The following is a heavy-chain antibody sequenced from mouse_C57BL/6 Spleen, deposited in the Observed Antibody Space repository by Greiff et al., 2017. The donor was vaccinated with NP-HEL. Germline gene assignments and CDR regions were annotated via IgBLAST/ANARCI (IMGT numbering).Heavy chain of an antibody. V-gene: IGHV3-6*01. D-gene: IGHD1-1*01. Sequence: EVQLQESGPGLVKPSQSLSLTCSVTGYSITSGYYWNWIRQFPGNKLEWMGYISYDGSNNYNPSLKNRISITRDTSKNQFFLKLNSVTTEDTATYSCARGGSYYYEDYFDYWGQGTTLTVSS. CDR2: ISYDGSN. CDR1: GYSITSGYY. CDR3: ARGGSYYYEDYFDY. J-gene: IGHJ2*01.